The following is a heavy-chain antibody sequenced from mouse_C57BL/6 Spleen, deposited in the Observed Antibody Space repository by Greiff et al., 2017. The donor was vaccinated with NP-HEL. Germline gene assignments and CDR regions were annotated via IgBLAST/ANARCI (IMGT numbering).Heavy chain of an antibody. V-gene: IGHV5-17*01. CDR3: AMSTMVTRYYFDY. CDR1: GFTFSDYG. D-gene: IGHD2-2*01. J-gene: IGHJ2*01. Sequence: EVKLMESGGGLVKPGGSLKLSCAASGFTFSDYGMHWVRQAPEKGLEWVAYISSGSSTIYYADTVKGRFTISRDNAKNTLFLQMTSLRSEDTAMYYCAMSTMVTRYYFDYWGQGTTLTVSS. CDR2: ISSGSSTI.